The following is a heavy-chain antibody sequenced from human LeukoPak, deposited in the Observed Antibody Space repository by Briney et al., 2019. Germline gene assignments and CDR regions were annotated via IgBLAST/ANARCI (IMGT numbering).Heavy chain of an antibody. J-gene: IGHJ5*02. D-gene: IGHD6-13*01. Sequence: GGSLRLSCAASGFTFSSYSMNWVRQAPGKGLEWVSSISSSSSYIYYADSVKGRFTISRDNAKNSLYLQMNSLRAEDTAAYYCARDRVGYSSSWYSRFDPWGRGTLVTVSS. CDR3: ARDRVGYSSSWYSRFDP. CDR2: ISSSSSYI. CDR1: GFTFSSYS. V-gene: IGHV3-21*01.